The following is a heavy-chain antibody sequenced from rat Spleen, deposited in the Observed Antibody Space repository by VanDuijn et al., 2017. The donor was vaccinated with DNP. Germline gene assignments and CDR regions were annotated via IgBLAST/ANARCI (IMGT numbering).Heavy chain of an antibody. CDR3: VTRGPAQGDMDA. D-gene: IGHD1-4*01. CDR2: IIYDGSSA. V-gene: IGHV5S10*01. J-gene: IGHJ4*01. Sequence: EVQLVESGGGLVQPGHSLRLSCAASGFIFSDYAMAWVRQSPKMGLEWVATIIYDGSSAFYRDSVKGRFTISRDNAKSTLYLKMDSLRSEDTATYYCVTRGPAQGDMDAWGQGTSVTVSS. CDR1: GFIFSDYA.